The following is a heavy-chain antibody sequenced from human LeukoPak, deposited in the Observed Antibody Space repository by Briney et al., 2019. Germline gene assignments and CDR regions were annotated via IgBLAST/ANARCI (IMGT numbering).Heavy chain of an antibody. J-gene: IGHJ5*02. CDR2: IYYSGST. CDR1: GGSISSYY. V-gene: IGHV4-59*01. Sequence: PSETLYLTCTVSGGSISSYYWSWIRQPPGKGLEWIGYIYYSGSTNYNPSLKSRVTISVDTSKNQFSLKLSSVTAADTAMYYCARDKAVAGLGPWGQGTLVTVSS. D-gene: IGHD6-19*01. CDR3: ARDKAVAGLGP.